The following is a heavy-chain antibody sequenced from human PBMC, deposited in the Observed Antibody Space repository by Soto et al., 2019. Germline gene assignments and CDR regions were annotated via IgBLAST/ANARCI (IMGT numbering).Heavy chain of an antibody. CDR3: ARDRTVTPYDYCYGMDV. Sequence: QVQLVESGGGVVQPGRSLRLSCAASGFTFSRYAMHWVRQAPGKGLEWVTVMSYDGSNKFYADSVKGRFTISRDNSKNTLSLQMNGVRAEDTALDYCARDRTVTPYDYCYGMDVWGEGTTVTVYS. D-gene: IGHD4-17*01. J-gene: IGHJ6*04. CDR2: MSYDGSNK. V-gene: IGHV3-30-3*01. CDR1: GFTFSRYA.